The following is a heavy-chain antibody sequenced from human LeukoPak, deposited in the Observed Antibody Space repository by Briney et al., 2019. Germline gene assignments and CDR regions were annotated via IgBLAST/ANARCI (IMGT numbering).Heavy chain of an antibody. V-gene: IGHV1-58*02. CDR1: GFTFTSSA. Sequence: ASVKVSCKASGFTFTSSAMQWVRQARGQRLEWIGWIVVGSGNTNYAQKFQERVTITRDMSTSTAYMVLSSLRSEDTAVYYCARDLIRLVVAATDRYFDYWGQGTLVTVSS. CDR2: IVVGSGNT. D-gene: IGHD2-15*01. J-gene: IGHJ4*02. CDR3: ARDLIRLVVAATDRYFDY.